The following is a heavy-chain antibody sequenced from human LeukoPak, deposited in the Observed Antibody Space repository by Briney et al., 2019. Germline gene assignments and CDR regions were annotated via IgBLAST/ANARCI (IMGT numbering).Heavy chain of an antibody. CDR1: GGSISSYY. CDR2: IYYSGST. J-gene: IGHJ3*02. CDR3: ACRRNYDFWSGYYTVVGAFYN. Sequence: SETLSLTCSVSGGSISSYYWSWVRQPPGKGLEWIGYIYYSGSTNHNPSLKSRVTISVDTSKNQFSLKLSSVTAADTAVYYCACRRNYDFWSGYYTVVGAFYNWGQGTMGTVSS. V-gene: IGHV4-59*01. D-gene: IGHD3-3*01.